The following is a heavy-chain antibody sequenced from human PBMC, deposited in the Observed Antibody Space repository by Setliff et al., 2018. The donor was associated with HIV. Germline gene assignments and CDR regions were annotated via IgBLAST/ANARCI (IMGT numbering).Heavy chain of an antibody. V-gene: IGHV1-3*01. D-gene: IGHD3-10*01. J-gene: IGHJ6*02. CDR2: INVGNGNT. CDR3: AREPHPLLFFGLPDYDTGLDV. CDR1: GYTFTSYG. Sequence: ASVKVSCKASGYTFTSYGISWVRQAPGQRLEWMGWINVGNGNTKYSQKFQGRLTMTRDTSASTVYMELNSLKSEDTALYYCAREPHPLLFFGLPDYDTGLDVWGQGTTVTVSS.